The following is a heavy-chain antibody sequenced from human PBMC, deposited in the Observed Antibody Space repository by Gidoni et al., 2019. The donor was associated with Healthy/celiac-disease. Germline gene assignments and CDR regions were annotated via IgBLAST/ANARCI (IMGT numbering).Heavy chain of an antibody. CDR2: ISGSGGST. J-gene: IGHJ5*02. V-gene: IGHV3-23*01. CDR1: AFTFSSYA. D-gene: IGHD3-3*01. CDR3: AKDTTIFGLGFDP. Sequence: EVQLLESGGGLVPPGGSLRLSCAASAFTFSSYAMSWVRQAPGQGLEWVSAISGSGGSTYYAESVKGRFTISRDNSKNTLYLQMNSLRAEDTAVYYCAKDTTIFGLGFDPWGQGTLVTVSS.